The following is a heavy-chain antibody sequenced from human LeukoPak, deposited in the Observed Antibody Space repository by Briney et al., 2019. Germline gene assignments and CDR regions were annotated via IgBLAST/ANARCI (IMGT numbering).Heavy chain of an antibody. Sequence: ASVKVSCKASGYTFTGYYMHWVRQAPGQGLEWMGWINPNSGGTNYAQKFQGRVTMPRDTSISTAYMELSRLRSDDTAVYYCARDGDFWSGYYTKVYWGQGTLVTVSS. CDR3: ARDGDFWSGYYTKVY. CDR1: GYTFTGYY. D-gene: IGHD3-3*01. CDR2: INPNSGGT. V-gene: IGHV1-2*02. J-gene: IGHJ4*02.